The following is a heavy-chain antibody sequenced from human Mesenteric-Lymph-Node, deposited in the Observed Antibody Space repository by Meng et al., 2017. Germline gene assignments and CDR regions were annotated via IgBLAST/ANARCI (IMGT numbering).Heavy chain of an antibody. J-gene: IGHJ4*02. CDR1: VFTFRSYA. V-gene: IGHV3-30*07. CDR2: MSYDGTIQ. Sequence: GESLKISCAASVFTFRSYAMHWVRQAPGQGLQWVAVMSYDGTIQRYADSVRGRFTIYRDNSKNTLYLQMNSLRAEDTAVYYCARVDQVGATTSALDYWGQGTLVTVSS. D-gene: IGHD1-26*01. CDR3: ARVDQVGATTSALDY.